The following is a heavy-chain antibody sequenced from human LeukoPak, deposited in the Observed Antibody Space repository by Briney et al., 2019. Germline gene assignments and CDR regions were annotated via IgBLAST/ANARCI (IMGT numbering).Heavy chain of an antibody. V-gene: IGHV3-30-3*01. CDR2: ISYDGSNK. Sequence: SGGSLRLSCAASRFTFSSYAMHWVRQAPGKGLEWVAVISYDGSNKYYADSVKGRFTISRDNSKNTLYLQMNSLRAEDTAVYYCARDGVEYSSSPGLYYYYMDVWGKGTTVTVSS. CDR1: RFTFSSYA. CDR3: ARDGVEYSSSPGLYYYYMDV. D-gene: IGHD6-6*01. J-gene: IGHJ6*03.